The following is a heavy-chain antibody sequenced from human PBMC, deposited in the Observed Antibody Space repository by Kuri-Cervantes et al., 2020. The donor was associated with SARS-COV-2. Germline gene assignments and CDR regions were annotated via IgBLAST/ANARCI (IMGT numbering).Heavy chain of an antibody. CDR2: MNGDGSTI. V-gene: IGHV3-74*01. D-gene: IGHD7-27*01. J-gene: IGHJ4*02. CDR1: GFTFSSYE. CDR3: SRGNWGGGTGDY. Sequence: GESLKISCAASGFTFSSYEMNWVRQAPGKGLVWVSRMNGDGSTITYADSVKGRFTISRDNAKNTLYLQMDSLKTEDTAVYYCSRGNWGGGTGDYWGQGTLVTVSS.